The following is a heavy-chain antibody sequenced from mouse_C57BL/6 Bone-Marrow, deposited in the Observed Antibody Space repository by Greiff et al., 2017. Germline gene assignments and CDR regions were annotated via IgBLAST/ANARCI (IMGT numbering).Heavy chain of an antibody. CDR3: ARHGGLRPLGY. Sequence: EVQLVESGGDLVKPGGSLKLSCAASGFTFSSYGMSWVRQTPDKRLEWVATISSGGSYTYYPDSVKGRFTISRDNAKNTLYLQMSSLKSEDTAMYYCARHGGLRPLGYWGQGTTLTVSS. D-gene: IGHD2-4*01. J-gene: IGHJ2*01. V-gene: IGHV5-6*01. CDR1: GFTFSSYG. CDR2: ISSGGSYT.